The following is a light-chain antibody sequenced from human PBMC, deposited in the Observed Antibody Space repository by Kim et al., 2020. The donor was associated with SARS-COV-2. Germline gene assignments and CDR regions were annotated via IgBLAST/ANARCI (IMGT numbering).Light chain of an antibody. Sequence: EIVLTQSPGTLSLSPGERATLSCRTSQSVSDTYVSWYQHRLGQAPRLLIYGAFKRATGVPARFSDSGSGTDFTLTISGLEPEDFAVYYCHQYGDSRYIFGQGTKLEI. CDR3: HQYGDSRYI. V-gene: IGKV3-20*01. CDR2: GAF. CDR1: QSVSDTY. J-gene: IGKJ2*01.